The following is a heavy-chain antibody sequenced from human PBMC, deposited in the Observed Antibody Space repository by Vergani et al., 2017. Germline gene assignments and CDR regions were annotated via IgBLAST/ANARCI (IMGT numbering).Heavy chain of an antibody. D-gene: IGHD6-19*01. CDR3: AKVGRSEVAGTFGAFDI. CDR2: LSASDRRT. Sequence: QVQLVESGGGVVQPGKSLSLSCETSGFIFSDYVMHWVRQAPGKGLEWVSTLSASDRRTHYADSVKGRFTISRDNSKNTLFLHMNSLRPEDTAVYYCAKVGRSEVAGTFGAFDIWGQGTMVTVSS. V-gene: IGHV3-NL1*01. J-gene: IGHJ3*02. CDR1: GFIFSDYV.